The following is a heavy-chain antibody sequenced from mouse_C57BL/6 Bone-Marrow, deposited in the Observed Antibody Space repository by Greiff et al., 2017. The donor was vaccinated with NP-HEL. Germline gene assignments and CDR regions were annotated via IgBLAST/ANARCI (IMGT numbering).Heavy chain of an antibody. V-gene: IGHV1-66*01. D-gene: IGHD1-1*01. Sequence: QVQLQQSGPELVKPGASVKISCKASGYSFTSYYIHWVKQRPGQGLEWIGWIYPGSGNTKYHEKFKGKATLTADTSSSTAYMQLSSLTSEDSAVYYCAREVVLLRYHYYAMDYWGQGTSVTVSS. CDR2: IYPGSGNT. J-gene: IGHJ4*01. CDR3: AREVVLLRYHYYAMDY. CDR1: GYSFTSYY.